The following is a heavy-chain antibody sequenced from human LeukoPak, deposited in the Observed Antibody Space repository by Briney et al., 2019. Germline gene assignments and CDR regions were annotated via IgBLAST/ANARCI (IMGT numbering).Heavy chain of an antibody. CDR1: GYSFISYW. D-gene: IGHD2-2*01. CDR3: ARVRVPAATPGDYYYGMDV. Sequence: GESLKISCKGSGYSFISYWIGWVRQMPGKGLEWMGTIYPGDSDTRYSPSFQGQVTISADKSISTAYLQWSSLKASDTAMYYCARVRVPAATPGDYYYGMDVWGQGTTVTVSS. J-gene: IGHJ6*02. CDR2: IYPGDSDT. V-gene: IGHV5-51*01.